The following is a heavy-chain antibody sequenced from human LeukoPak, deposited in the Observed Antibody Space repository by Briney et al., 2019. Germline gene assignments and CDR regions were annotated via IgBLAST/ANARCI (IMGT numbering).Heavy chain of an antibody. CDR2: ITSSGSNV. CDR1: GFTFSSYA. CDR3: AKVGGATYISRGWFDP. J-gene: IGHJ5*02. D-gene: IGHD1-26*01. V-gene: IGHV3-23*01. Sequence: GGSLRLSCAASGFTFSSYAMTWVRQAPGKGLEWVSSITSSGSNVYYADSVRGRFTISRDNSKNTLYLQMNSLRAEDTAVYYCAKVGGATYISRGWFDPWGQGTLVTVSS.